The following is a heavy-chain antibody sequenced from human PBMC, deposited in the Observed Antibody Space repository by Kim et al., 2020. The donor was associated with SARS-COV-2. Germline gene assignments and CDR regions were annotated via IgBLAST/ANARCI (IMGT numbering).Heavy chain of an antibody. D-gene: IGHD2-2*01. Sequence: GGSLRLSCAASGFTFSGYYMGWIRQAPGKGLEWVSYISSISNYTNYADSVKGRFTISRDNVKNSLYLEMNSLRAEDTAVYYCARGLYCSSTSCYEFDSWG. CDR3: ARGLYCSSTSCYEFDS. V-gene: IGHV3-11*05. J-gene: IGHJ5*01. CDR1: GFTFSGYY. CDR2: ISSISNYT.